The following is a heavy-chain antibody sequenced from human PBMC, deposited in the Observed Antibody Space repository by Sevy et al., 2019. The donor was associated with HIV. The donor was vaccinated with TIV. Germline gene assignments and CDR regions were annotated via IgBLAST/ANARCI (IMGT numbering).Heavy chain of an antibody. CDR2: ISHDGGKK. Sequence: GGSLRLSCVGSGFIFDDYGMHWVRQAPGKGLEWVALISHDGGKKYYADSVKGRFTISRDNFKNTLYLQMNTLRRDDTAAYFCTKEPPVYGDFPYGMDVWGQRTTVTVSS. CDR3: TKEPPVYGDFPYGMDV. J-gene: IGHJ6*02. V-gene: IGHV3-30*18. D-gene: IGHD4-17*01. CDR1: GFIFDDYG.